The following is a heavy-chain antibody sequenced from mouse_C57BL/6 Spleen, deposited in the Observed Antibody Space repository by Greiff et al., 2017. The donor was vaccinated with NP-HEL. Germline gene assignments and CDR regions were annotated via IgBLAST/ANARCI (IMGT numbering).Heavy chain of an antibody. D-gene: IGHD1-1*01. J-gene: IGHJ2*01. V-gene: IGHV1-82*01. CDR1: GYAFSSSW. CDR3: ASERKYYCSSFDY. Sequence: VQLQQSGPELVKPGASVKISCKASGYAFSSSWMNWVKQRPGKGLEWIGRIYPGDGDTNYNGKFKGKATLTADKSSSTAYMQLSSLTSEDSAVDICASERKYYCSSFDYWGQGTTLTVSS. CDR2: IYPGDGDT.